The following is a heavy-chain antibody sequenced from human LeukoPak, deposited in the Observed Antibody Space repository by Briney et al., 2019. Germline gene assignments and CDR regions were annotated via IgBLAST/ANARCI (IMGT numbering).Heavy chain of an antibody. CDR1: GFNVNSYY. V-gene: IGHV3-53*01. Sequence: GGSLRLSCAASGFNVNSYYMSWVRQAPGRGLEWVSALSSGDNTYYADSVKGRFTISRDNSKNTLYLQMNSLRAEDTAIYYCAKDSSGWDNWFDPWGQGTLVTVSS. D-gene: IGHD6-19*01. CDR2: LSSGDNT. J-gene: IGHJ5*02. CDR3: AKDSSGWDNWFDP.